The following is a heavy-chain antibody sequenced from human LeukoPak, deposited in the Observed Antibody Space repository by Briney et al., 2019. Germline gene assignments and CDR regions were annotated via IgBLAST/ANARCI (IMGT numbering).Heavy chain of an antibody. Sequence: SETLSLTCAVYGGSFSGYYWSWIRQPPGKGLEWIGEINHSGSTNYNPSLKSRVTISVDTSKNQFSLKLSSVTAADTAVYYCARGPYCSGGSCYLIYYFDYWGQGNLVTVSS. CDR2: INHSGST. CDR1: GGSFSGYY. J-gene: IGHJ4*02. V-gene: IGHV4-34*01. CDR3: ARGPYCSGGSCYLIYYFDY. D-gene: IGHD2-15*01.